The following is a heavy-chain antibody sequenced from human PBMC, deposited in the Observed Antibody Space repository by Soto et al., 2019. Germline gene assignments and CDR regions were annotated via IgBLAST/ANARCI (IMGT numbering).Heavy chain of an antibody. D-gene: IGHD6-13*01. J-gene: IGHJ4*02. CDR3: AKVSSSWYAGFFDL. CDR1: GFTFSRHA. Sequence: VPLLESGGGLVQPGGSLRLSCTASGFTFSRHAMTWVRQAPGKGLEWVSGLSDSGGSIYYADSVKGRFTISRDNSMNTLYLQMNTLRAEDTAIYYCAKVSSSWYAGFFDLWGQGTLVTVSS. V-gene: IGHV3-23*01. CDR2: LSDSGGSI.